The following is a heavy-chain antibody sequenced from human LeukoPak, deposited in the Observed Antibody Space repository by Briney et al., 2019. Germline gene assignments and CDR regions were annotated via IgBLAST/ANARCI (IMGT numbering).Heavy chain of an antibody. J-gene: IGHJ4*02. CDR2: ISSSSSYI. V-gene: IGHV3-21*01. CDR3: AKDRGRYTHFDY. CDR1: GFTFSSYS. D-gene: IGHD3-9*01. Sequence: GGSLRLSCAASGFTFSSYSMNWVRQAPGKGLEWVSSISSSSSYIYYADPVKGRFTISRDNAKNSLYLQMNSLRAEDTAVYYCAKDRGRYTHFDYWGQGALVTVSS.